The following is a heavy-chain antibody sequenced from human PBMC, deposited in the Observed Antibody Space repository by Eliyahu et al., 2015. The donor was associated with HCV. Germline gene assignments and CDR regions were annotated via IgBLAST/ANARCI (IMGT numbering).Heavy chain of an antibody. D-gene: IGHD1-14*01. J-gene: IGHJ4*02. CDR3: ARDHGKGIDF. CDR1: GFTFNNYA. Sequence: QVHLVXSGGGVVQPGRSLRLSCAASGFTFNNYAMHWVRQAXGKGLEWLTAIWYDGGNQYYAEPVKGRFTMSRDSFKNTVYLQMNSLTVDDTAIYYCARDHGKGIDFWGQGALVTVSS. CDR2: IWYDGGNQ. V-gene: IGHV3-33*01.